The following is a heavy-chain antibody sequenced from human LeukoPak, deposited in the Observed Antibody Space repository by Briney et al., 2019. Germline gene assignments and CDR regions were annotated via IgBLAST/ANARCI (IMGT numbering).Heavy chain of an antibody. Sequence: GESLKISCEASGYTFTNSWIGWVRQMPGKGLEYMGIVYPRNSDTTYSPSFEGQVTISADKSISTAYLQWSSLKASDTAMYYCARLEAGGFDYWGQGTLVTVSS. V-gene: IGHV5-51*01. CDR1: GYTFTNSW. D-gene: IGHD3-16*01. J-gene: IGHJ4*02. CDR3: ARLEAGGFDY. CDR2: VYPRNSDT.